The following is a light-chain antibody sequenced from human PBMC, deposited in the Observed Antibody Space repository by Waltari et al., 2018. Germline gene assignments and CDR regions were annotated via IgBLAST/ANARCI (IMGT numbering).Light chain of an antibody. V-gene: IGLV1-40*01. Sequence: QSVLTQPPSVSGAPGQRVTISCTGSSSNIGAGYDVHWYQQLPGTAPKLLIYCNSNRPSGVPDRFSGSKSGTPASLAIPGLQAEDEADYYCQSYDSSLIGSVFGGGTKLTVL. CDR2: CNS. J-gene: IGLJ3*02. CDR1: SSNIGAGYD. CDR3: QSYDSSLIGSV.